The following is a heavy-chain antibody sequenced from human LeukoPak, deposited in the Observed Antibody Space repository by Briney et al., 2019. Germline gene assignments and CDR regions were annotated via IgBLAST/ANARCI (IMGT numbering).Heavy chain of an antibody. CDR2: MSSSGSTI. Sequence: PGGSLRLSCAASGFTFGSFSMTWVRQAPGKGLEWVSYMSSSGSTIYYADSVKGRFTISRDNAKNSLYLQMNSLRADDTAVYYCARGGLAAAGLTFNWFDPWGLGTLVTVSS. CDR3: ARGGLAAAGLTFNWFDP. CDR1: GFTFGSFS. D-gene: IGHD6-13*01. J-gene: IGHJ5*02. V-gene: IGHV3-48*04.